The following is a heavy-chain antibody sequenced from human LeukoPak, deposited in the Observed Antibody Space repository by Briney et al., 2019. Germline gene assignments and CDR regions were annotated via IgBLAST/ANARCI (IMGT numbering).Heavy chain of an antibody. V-gene: IGHV4-39*07. CDR3: ARGSLLNRGWFDP. Sequence: SETLSLTCTVSGGSISSGDYYWSWIRQPPGKGLWWIGEIDHSGSTNYNPSLKTRFTKSLHTSENQFSLKLSSVTTAETSVYYCARGSLLNRGWFDPWRQGTLVTVSP. D-gene: IGHD1-14*01. J-gene: IGHJ5*02. CDR1: GGSISSGDYY. CDR2: IDHSGST.